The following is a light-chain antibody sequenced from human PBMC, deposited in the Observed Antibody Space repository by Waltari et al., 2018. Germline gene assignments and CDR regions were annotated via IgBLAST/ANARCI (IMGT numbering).Light chain of an antibody. J-gene: IGLJ2*01. CDR2: DVS. Sequence: QSALTHPAPVSGSPGQSITISCTGTSSDVGCYNSVSWYQQHPGKAPKLMIYDVSNRPSGVSNRFSGSKSGNTASLTISGLQAEDEADYYCSSYISSSTLELFGGGTSLTVL. CDR3: SSYISSSTLEL. V-gene: IGLV2-14*03. CDR1: SSDVGCYNS.